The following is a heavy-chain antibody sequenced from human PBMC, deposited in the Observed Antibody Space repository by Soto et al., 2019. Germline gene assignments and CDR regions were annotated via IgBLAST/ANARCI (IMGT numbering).Heavy chain of an antibody. V-gene: IGHV2-26*01. D-gene: IGHD3-22*01. CDR2: IFSNDEK. J-gene: IGHJ4*02. CDR1: GFSLSNARMG. CDR3: ARILHRYCYDSSGYGTFDY. Sequence: QVTLKESGPVLVKPTETLTLTCTVSGFSLSNARMGVSWIRQPPGKALEWLAHIFSNDEKSYSTSLKSRLTISKDTSKSQMVLTMPNMDPVDTATYYCARILHRYCYDSSGYGTFDYWGQGTLVTVSS.